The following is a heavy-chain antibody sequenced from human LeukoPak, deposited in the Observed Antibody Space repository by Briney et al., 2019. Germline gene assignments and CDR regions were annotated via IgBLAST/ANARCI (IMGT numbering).Heavy chain of an antibody. V-gene: IGHV3-7*01. Sequence: PGGSLRLSCAASGFTFRSYWMSWVRQAPGKGLEWVADIKEDGSEKYYVDSVKGRFTISRDNAKNSLSLQMNSLRVEDTAVYYCARAPFRAGWFDGMDVWGQGTTVTVSS. CDR1: GFTFRSYW. CDR2: IKEDGSEK. J-gene: IGHJ6*02. D-gene: IGHD3-10*01. CDR3: ARAPFRAGWFDGMDV.